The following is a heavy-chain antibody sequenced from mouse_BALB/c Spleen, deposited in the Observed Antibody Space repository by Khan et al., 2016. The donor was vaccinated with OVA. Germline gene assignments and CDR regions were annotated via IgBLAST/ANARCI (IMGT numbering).Heavy chain of an antibody. V-gene: IGHV1S136*01. D-gene: IGHD6-1*01. CDR2: ITPYNAGT. Sequence: VQLQQSGPELVEPGASVKMSCKAPGYTFPNYVMHWVKQQPGQGLEWIGYITPYNAGTRYNETFKGKATLTSDISSTTAYMEFSSLTCEDSAVYYCAREASSWYFSLPYWGQGTLVTVSA. J-gene: IGHJ3*01. CDR3: AREASSWYFSLPY. CDR1: GYTFPNYV.